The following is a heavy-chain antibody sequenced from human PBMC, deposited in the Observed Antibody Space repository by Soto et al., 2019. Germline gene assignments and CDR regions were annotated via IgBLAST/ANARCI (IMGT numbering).Heavy chain of an antibody. V-gene: IGHV4-34*01. CDR3: ARAAVELRYFDWLVGWFDP. J-gene: IGHJ5*02. D-gene: IGHD3-9*01. CDR2: INHSGST. Sequence: PSEPLCLTCAVYGGSFSGYYWSWIRQPPGKGLEWIGEINHSGSTNYNPSLKSRVTISVDTSKNQFSLKLSSVTAADTAVYYCARAAVELRYFDWLVGWFDPWGQGTLVTVSS. CDR1: GGSFSGYY.